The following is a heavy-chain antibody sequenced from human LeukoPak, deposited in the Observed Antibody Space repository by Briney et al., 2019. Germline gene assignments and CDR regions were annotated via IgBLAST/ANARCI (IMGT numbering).Heavy chain of an antibody. V-gene: IGHV1-46*01. CDR2: INASGGGT. Sequence: ASVRVSCKASGYTFTNYYMHWVRQAPGQGLEWMGIINASGGGTSYAQKFQGRGTMTRDTSTSTGYMELSSLRSEDTAIYYCARARHYRYSETYDSDYWGQGTLVTVSS. J-gene: IGHJ4*02. CDR1: GYTFTNYY. D-gene: IGHD1-26*01. CDR3: ARARHYRYSETYDSDY.